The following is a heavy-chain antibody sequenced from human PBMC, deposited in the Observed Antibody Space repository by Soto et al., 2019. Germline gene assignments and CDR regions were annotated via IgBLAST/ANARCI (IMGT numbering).Heavy chain of an antibody. Sequence: SETLSLTCTVSGGSISSYYWSWIRQPPGKGLEWIGYIYYSGSTNYNPSLKSRVTISVDTSKNQFSLKLSSVTAADTAVYYCARQYCSGGSCYSRWFDPWGQGTLVTVSS. J-gene: IGHJ5*02. V-gene: IGHV4-59*08. CDR1: GGSISSYY. CDR3: ARQYCSGGSCYSRWFDP. D-gene: IGHD2-15*01. CDR2: IYYSGST.